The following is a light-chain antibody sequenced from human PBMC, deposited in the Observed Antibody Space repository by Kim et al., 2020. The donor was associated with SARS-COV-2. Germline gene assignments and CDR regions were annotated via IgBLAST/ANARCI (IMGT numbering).Light chain of an antibody. CDR3: QIWGTTSDPVV. J-gene: IGLJ2*01. CDR2: YDL. V-gene: IGLV3-21*01. Sequence: AAGQTARISCEGANIETKGVHWYQQRPGQPPVLVIYYDLDRPSGIPERFSGSNSGNTATLTISRVEAGDEADYYCQIWGTTSDPVVFGGGTQLTVL. CDR1: NIETKG.